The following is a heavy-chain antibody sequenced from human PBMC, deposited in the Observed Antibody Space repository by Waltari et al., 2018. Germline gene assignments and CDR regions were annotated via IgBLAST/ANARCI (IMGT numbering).Heavy chain of an antibody. V-gene: IGHV1-69*04. CDR3: ARDRRGVGIVGATPYFDY. D-gene: IGHD1-26*01. J-gene: IGHJ4*02. CDR1: GGTFSSYA. Sequence: QVQLVQSGAEVKKPGSSVKVSCKASGGTFSSYAISWVRQAPGQGLEWMGGIIPILGIANYAQKFQGRVTITADESTSTAYMELSSLRSEDTAVYYCARDRRGVGIVGATPYFDYWGQGTLVTVSS. CDR2: IIPILGIA.